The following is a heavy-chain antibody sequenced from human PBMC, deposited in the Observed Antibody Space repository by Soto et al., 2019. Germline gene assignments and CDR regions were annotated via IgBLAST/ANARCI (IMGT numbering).Heavy chain of an antibody. Sequence: PSETLSLTCTVSGDSISSSSYYWGWIRQPPGKGLEWIANIYYNGHAYYNPSPRSRVTLSVDTSKNQFSLKLSSVTAPDTAVYFCAAAVVRGWFDPWGQGTLVTVSS. CDR3: AAAVVRGWFDP. V-gene: IGHV4-39*01. CDR1: GDSISSSSYY. J-gene: IGHJ5*02. D-gene: IGHD6-19*01. CDR2: IYYNGHA.